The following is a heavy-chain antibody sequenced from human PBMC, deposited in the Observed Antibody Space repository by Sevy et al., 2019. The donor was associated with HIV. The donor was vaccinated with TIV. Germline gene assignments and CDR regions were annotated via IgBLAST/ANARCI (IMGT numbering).Heavy chain of an antibody. CDR1: GGSISSGGYY. Sequence: SETLSLTCTVSGGSISSGGYYWSWIRQHPGKGLEWIGHIFFSGTTHYNPSLKSRVTISVDTSQNQFSLKLTSVTAADTAVYYFARGQFAPYFDYWGQGTLVTVSS. CDR3: ARGQFAPYFDY. CDR2: IFFSGTT. V-gene: IGHV4-31*03. J-gene: IGHJ4*02. D-gene: IGHD3-10*01.